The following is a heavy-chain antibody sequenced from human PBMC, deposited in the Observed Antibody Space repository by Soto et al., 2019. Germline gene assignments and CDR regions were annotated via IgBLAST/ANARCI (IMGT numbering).Heavy chain of an antibody. V-gene: IGHV4-34*01. CDR1: GGSFSGYY. Sequence: QVQLQQWGAGLLKPSETLSLTCAVYGGSFSGYYWSWIRQPPGKGLEWIGEINNSGSTNYNPSLKSRVTISVDTPKNQFSLKLSSVTAADTAVYYCARGAIAARPSNWFDPWGQGTLVTVSS. J-gene: IGHJ5*02. CDR3: ARGAIAARPSNWFDP. D-gene: IGHD6-6*01. CDR2: INNSGST.